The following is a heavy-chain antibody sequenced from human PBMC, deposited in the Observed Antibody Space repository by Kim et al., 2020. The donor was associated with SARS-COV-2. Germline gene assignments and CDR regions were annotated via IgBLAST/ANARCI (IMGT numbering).Heavy chain of an antibody. J-gene: IGHJ4*02. Sequence: DGTEKYYVNSVEGRFTVSRDNARKSVYLQMNSLRAEDTAVYYCARGRGLDSWGQGTLVTVSS. CDR2: DGTEK. CDR3: ARGRGLDS. V-gene: IGHV3-7*01.